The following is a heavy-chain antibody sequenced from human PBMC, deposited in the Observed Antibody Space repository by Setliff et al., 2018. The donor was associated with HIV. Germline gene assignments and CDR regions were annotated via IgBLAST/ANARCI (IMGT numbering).Heavy chain of an antibody. D-gene: IGHD5-18*01. V-gene: IGHV4-39*01. J-gene: IGHJ4*02. CDR1: GGSISSSSYY. Sequence: LSLTCTVSGGSISSSSYYWGWIRQPPGKGLEWIGSIYYSGSTYYNPSLKSRVTISVDTSKNQFSLKLSSVTAADAAVYYCARQDSYSYGYNYFDYWGQGTLVTVSS. CDR3: ARQDSYSYGYNYFDY. CDR2: IYYSGST.